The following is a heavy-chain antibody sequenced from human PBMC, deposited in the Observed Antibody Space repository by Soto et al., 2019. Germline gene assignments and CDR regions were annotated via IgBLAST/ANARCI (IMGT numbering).Heavy chain of an antibody. CDR1: GASISSGGYY. CDR2: IYYSGST. D-gene: IGHD3-22*01. CDR3: ARAGYYDTSGPSY. V-gene: IGHV4-31*03. J-gene: IGHJ4*02. Sequence: SETLSLTCTVSGASISSGGYYWSWIRQHPWKGLEWIGYIYYSGSTYYNPSLKSRVTISVDTSKNQFSLKLSSVTAADTAVYYCARAGYYDTSGPSYWGPGTLVTVSS.